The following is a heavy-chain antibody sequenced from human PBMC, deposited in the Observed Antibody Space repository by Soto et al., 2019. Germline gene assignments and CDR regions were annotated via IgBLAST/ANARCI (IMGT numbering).Heavy chain of an antibody. Sequence: PGGSLRLSCAASGFTFNSYAMTWVRQAPGKGLEWVSTISDDGGSTYYADSVKGRFTISRDNSKKTLFLQMNSLRVEDTAVHYCARGLVPAAKTSLNDYWGQGTLVTVSS. CDR2: ISDDGGST. CDR1: GFTFNSYA. V-gene: IGHV3-23*01. CDR3: ARGLVPAAKTSLNDY. J-gene: IGHJ4*02. D-gene: IGHD2-2*01.